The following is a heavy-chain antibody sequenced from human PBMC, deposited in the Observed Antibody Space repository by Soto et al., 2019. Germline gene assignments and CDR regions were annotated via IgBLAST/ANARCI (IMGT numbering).Heavy chain of an antibody. D-gene: IGHD3-10*01. J-gene: IGHJ4*02. CDR3: ASSYGSGYRACDY. CDR2: INPILSMS. CDR1: GDTFTFYS. V-gene: IGHV1-69*02. Sequence: QVQLVQSGAEVKRPGSSVKVSCKASGDTFTFYSINWVRQAPGLGLEWMGRINPILSMSNYAQRFQGRVTMTAYKPTSTAYMELSSLRSEDTAIYYCASSYGSGYRACDYWGQGALVTVSS.